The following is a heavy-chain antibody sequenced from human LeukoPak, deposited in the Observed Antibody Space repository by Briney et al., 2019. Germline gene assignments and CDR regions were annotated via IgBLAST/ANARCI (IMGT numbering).Heavy chain of an antibody. CDR2: IRSKANSYAT. V-gene: IGHV3-73*01. J-gene: IGHJ4*02. CDR3: TRGGSSGWVPGY. Sequence: GGSLRRSCAASGFTFSVSAMHWVRQTSGKGLEWVGRIRSKANSYATAYAASVKGRFTISRSDSKNTAYLQMNSLKTEDTAVYYCTRGGSSGWVPGYWGQGTLVTVSS. CDR1: GFTFSVSA. D-gene: IGHD6-25*01.